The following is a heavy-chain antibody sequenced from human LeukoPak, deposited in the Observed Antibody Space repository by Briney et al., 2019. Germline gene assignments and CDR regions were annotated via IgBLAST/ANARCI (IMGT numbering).Heavy chain of an antibody. J-gene: IGHJ2*01. Sequence: GGSLRLSCAASGFTFSSYDIHSVRQATGKWLEWVSGIGTAGEIYYPGSVKGRFTISRENATHSLYLNMNSLRAGDTDVYYCARAAYSSTWSSRYFDLWGRGTLVTVSS. V-gene: IGHV3-13*01. CDR1: GFTFSSYD. CDR3: ARAAYSSTWSSRYFDL. CDR2: IGTAGEI. D-gene: IGHD6-13*01.